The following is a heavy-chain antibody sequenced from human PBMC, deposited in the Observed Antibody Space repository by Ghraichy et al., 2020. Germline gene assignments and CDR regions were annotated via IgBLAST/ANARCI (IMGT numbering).Heavy chain of an antibody. CDR1: GGSFSGYY. J-gene: IGHJ4*02. CDR3: SRRGSSIAARRHQSTPDY. D-gene: IGHD6-6*01. Sequence: SETLSLTCAVYGGSFSGYYWSWIRQPPGKGLEWIGEINHSGSTNYNPSLKSRVTISVDTSKNQFSLKLSSVTAADTAVYYCSRRGSSIAARRHQSTPDYWGQGTLVTVSS. V-gene: IGHV4-34*01. CDR2: INHSGST.